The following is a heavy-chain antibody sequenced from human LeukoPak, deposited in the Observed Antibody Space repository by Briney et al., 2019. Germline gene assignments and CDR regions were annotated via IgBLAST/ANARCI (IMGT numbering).Heavy chain of an antibody. CDR2: ISHDGSNK. CDR1: GFTFSSYG. CDR3: ARRGGSYFDY. V-gene: IGHV3-30*03. J-gene: IGHJ4*02. Sequence: PGRSLRLSRAASGFTFSSYGMHWVRLAPGKGMEWVAVISHDGSNKYYSDSVKGRFTISRDNSKNTLYLQMNSLRVEDTAVYFCARRGGSYFDYWGQGTLVTVSS. D-gene: IGHD1-26*01.